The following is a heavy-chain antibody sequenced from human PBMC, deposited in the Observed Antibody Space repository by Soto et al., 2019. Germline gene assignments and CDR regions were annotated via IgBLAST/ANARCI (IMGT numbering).Heavy chain of an antibody. V-gene: IGHV1-69*01. CDR1: GGTFSSYA. J-gene: IGHJ4*02. Sequence: QVQLVQSGAEVKKPGSSVKVSCKASGGTFSSYAISWVRQAPGQGLEWMGGIIPIFGTANYAQKFQGRVTITADESTITAHMELSSLRSEVTAVYYCVSRSHIRDSSGYYRKWGQGTLVTVSS. D-gene: IGHD3-22*01. CDR3: VSRSHIRDSSGYYRK. CDR2: IIPIFGTA.